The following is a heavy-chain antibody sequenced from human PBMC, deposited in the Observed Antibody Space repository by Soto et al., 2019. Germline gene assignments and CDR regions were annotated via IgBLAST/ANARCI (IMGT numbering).Heavy chain of an antibody. D-gene: IGHD3-16*01. CDR2: IYPGDSDT. CDR3: TRSLIRDFDY. J-gene: IGHJ4*02. CDR1: GYSFTSFW. V-gene: IGHV5-51*01. Sequence: GESLKISCKGSGYSFTSFWIGWVRQMPGKGLEWMGIIYPGDSDTRYSPSFQGQVTISTDKSISTAYLQWSSLKASDTAMYYCTRSLIRDFDYWGQGTQVTVSS.